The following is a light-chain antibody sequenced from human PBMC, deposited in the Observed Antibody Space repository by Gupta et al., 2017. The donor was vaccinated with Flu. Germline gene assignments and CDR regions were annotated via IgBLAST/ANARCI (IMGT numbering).Light chain of an antibody. Sequence: QSALTQPPSASGSPGQSVTISCTGTSRDVGGYNYVSWYQQHPGKAPKLIIYELNKRPLGVPGRFSGSKSGYTASLTVSGLQAEDEADYYCSSYAGRDTFDVMFGGGTKLTVL. J-gene: IGLJ3*02. CDR2: ELN. CDR1: SRDVGGYNY. V-gene: IGLV2-8*01. CDR3: SSYAGRDTFDVM.